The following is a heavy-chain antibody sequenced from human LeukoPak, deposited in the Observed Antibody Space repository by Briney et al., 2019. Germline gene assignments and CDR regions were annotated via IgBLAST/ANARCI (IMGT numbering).Heavy chain of an antibody. CDR3: ARGTLTAPRSAFDI. Sequence: ASVKVSCKASGGTFSSYAISWVRQAPGQGLEWMGGIIPIFGTANYAQKFQGRVTITADESTSTAYMELSSLRSEDTAVYYCARGTLTAPRSAFDIWGQGTMVIVSS. D-gene: IGHD1-14*01. CDR2: IIPIFGTA. J-gene: IGHJ3*02. CDR1: GGTFSSYA. V-gene: IGHV1-69*13.